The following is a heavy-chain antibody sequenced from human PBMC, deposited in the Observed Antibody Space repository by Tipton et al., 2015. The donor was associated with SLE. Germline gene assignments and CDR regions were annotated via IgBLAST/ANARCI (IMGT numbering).Heavy chain of an antibody. CDR2: IYYSGST. J-gene: IGHJ3*02. D-gene: IGHD3-22*01. Sequence: TLSLTCTVSGGSVSSGSYYWNWIRQPPGKGLEWIGYIYYSGSTNYNPSLKSRVTISVDTSKNQFSLKLSSVTAADTAVYYCASDGDDSSGAFDIWGQGTMVTVSS. CDR1: GGSVSSGSYY. V-gene: IGHV4-61*01. CDR3: ASDGDDSSGAFDI.